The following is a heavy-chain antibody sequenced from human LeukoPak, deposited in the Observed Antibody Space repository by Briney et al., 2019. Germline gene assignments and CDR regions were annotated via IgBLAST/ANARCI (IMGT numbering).Heavy chain of an antibody. V-gene: IGHV4-34*01. Sequence: SETLSLTCAVYGGSFSGYYWSWIRQPPGKGLEWIGEINHSGSTNYNPSLKSLVTISVDTSKNQFSLKLSSVTAADTAVYYCARGLGYCSSTSCYRYNWNYDAFDIWGQGTMVTVSS. D-gene: IGHD2-2*01. CDR2: INHSGST. CDR1: GGSFSGYY. J-gene: IGHJ3*02. CDR3: ARGLGYCSSTSCYRYNWNYDAFDI.